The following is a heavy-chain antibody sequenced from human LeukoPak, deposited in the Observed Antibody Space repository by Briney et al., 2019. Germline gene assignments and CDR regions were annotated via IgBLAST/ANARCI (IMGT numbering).Heavy chain of an antibody. CDR2: ISSSSSTI. D-gene: IGHD2-15*01. CDR3: ARDRCSGGSCYSRWFDP. Sequence: GGSLRLSCAASGFTFSSYNMNWVRQAPGKGLEWVSYISSSSSTIYYADPVKGRFTISRDNAKNSLCLQMNSLRAEDTAVYYCARDRCSGGSCYSRWFDPWGQGTLVTVSS. J-gene: IGHJ5*02. CDR1: GFTFSSYN. V-gene: IGHV3-48*01.